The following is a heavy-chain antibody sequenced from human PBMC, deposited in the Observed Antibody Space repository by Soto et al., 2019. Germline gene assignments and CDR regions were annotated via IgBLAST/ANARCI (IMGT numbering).Heavy chain of an antibody. Sequence: PGGSLRLSCAASGFTFSDYGIHWVRQAPGKRLEWVAVISYSGSNKYYADSVKGRFTISRDNSKNTLYLQMNSLRVEDTAVYYCAKPLGDWNYGYFDDWGQGTPVTVSS. V-gene: IGHV3-30*18. D-gene: IGHD1-7*01. CDR2: ISYSGSNK. CDR1: GFTFSDYG. CDR3: AKPLGDWNYGYFDD. J-gene: IGHJ4*02.